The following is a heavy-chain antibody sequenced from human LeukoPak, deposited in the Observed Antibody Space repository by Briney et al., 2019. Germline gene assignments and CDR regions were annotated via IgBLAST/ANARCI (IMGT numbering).Heavy chain of an antibody. CDR3: ASHMTTMKNY. J-gene: IGHJ4*02. Sequence: PGGSLRLSCAASGFTFSSYGMHWVRQAPGKGLEWVAFIRYDGSNKYYADSVKGRFTISRDNSKNTLYLQMNSLRAEDTAVYYCASHMTTMKNYWGQGTLVTVSS. CDR1: GFTFSSYG. CDR2: IRYDGSNK. V-gene: IGHV3-30*02. D-gene: IGHD4-17*01.